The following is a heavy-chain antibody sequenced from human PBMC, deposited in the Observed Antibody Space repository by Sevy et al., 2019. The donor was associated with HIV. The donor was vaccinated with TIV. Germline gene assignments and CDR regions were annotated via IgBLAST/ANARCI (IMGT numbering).Heavy chain of an antibody. CDR3: ARDLPPLDYYGSGSYYTSDY. J-gene: IGHJ4*02. CDR1: GYTFTSHG. CDR2: ISTYNDDT. Sequence: ASVKVSCKASGYTFTSHGISWVRQAPGQGLEWVGWISTYNDDTKYAQKVQGRVTMTTDTSTTTVFMELRSLRSDDTAIYYCARDLPPLDYYGSGSYYTSDYWGQRTLVTVSS. V-gene: IGHV1-18*01. D-gene: IGHD3-10*01.